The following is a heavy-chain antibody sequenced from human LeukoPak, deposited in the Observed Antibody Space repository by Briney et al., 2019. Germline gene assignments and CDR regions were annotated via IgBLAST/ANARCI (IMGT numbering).Heavy chain of an antibody. CDR3: AREPRGGLSPPYYFDY. V-gene: IGHV4-59*01. Sequence: SETLSLTCTVSGGSISSYYWSWIRQPPGKGLEWIGYIYYSGSTNYNPSLKSRVTISVDTSKNQFSLKLSSVTAADTAVYYCAREPRGGLSPPYYFDYWGQGTLVTVSS. CDR2: IYYSGST. CDR1: GGSISSYY. J-gene: IGHJ4*02. D-gene: IGHD3-10*01.